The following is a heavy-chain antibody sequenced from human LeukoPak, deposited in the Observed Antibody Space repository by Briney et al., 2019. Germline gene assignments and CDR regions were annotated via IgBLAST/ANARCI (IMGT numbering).Heavy chain of an antibody. Sequence: SVKVSCKASGGTFSSYAISWVRQAPGQGLEWMGGIIPIFGTANYAQKFQGRVTITADESTSTAYMELSSLRSDDTAVYYCARVIEVVVVPAAIPVAFDIWGQGTMVTVSS. CDR1: GGTFSSYA. CDR2: IIPIFGTA. D-gene: IGHD2-2*01. V-gene: IGHV1-69*13. CDR3: ARVIEVVVVPAAIPVAFDI. J-gene: IGHJ3*02.